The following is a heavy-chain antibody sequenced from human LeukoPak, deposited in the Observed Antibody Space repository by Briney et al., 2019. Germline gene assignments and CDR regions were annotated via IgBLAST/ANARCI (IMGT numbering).Heavy chain of an antibody. CDR1: GGSFSGYY. V-gene: IGHV4-34*01. CDR2: INHSGST. CDR3: SRAYSGSSFPYYYYYYMDV. D-gene: IGHD1-26*01. J-gene: IGHJ6*03. Sequence: PSETLSLTCAVYGGSFSGYYWSWIRQPPGKGLEWIGEINHSGSTNYNPSLQSRVTISVDTSKNQFSLKLSSVTAADTAVYYCSRAYSGSSFPYYYYYYMDVWGKGTTVTVSS.